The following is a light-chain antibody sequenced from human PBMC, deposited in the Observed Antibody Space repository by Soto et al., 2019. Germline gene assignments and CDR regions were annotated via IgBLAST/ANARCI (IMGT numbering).Light chain of an antibody. CDR1: QSVSNN. CDR3: QQYNNWPPN. CDR2: GAS. Sequence: EIVMTQSPGTLSVSPWQRATLSCRASQSVSNNLAWYQQQPGQAPMLLIFGASTRATGVPARFSGSGSGTEFTLTVSSLQSEDIAVYFCQQYNNWPPNFGQGTRLEIK. V-gene: IGKV3-15*01. J-gene: IGKJ5*01.